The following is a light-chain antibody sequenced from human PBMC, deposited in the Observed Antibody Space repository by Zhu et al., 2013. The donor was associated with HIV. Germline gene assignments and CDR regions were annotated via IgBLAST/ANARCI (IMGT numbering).Light chain of an antibody. J-gene: IGLJ2*01. CDR3: SSYTSSSTV. V-gene: IGLV2-14*01. CDR1: SSDVGGYYH. CDR2: EVN. Sequence: QSALTQPASVSGSPGQSITISCTGTSSDVGGYYHVSWYQQHPGKAPKLLIFEVNDRPSGVSSRFSGSKAGNTASLTISGLQAEDEADYYCSSYTSSSTVFGGGTKLTVL.